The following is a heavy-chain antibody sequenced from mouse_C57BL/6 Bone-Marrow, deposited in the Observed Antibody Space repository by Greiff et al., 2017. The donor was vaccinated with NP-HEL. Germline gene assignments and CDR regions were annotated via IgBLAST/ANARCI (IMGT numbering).Heavy chain of an antibody. CDR1: GYTFTSYW. V-gene: IGHV1-64*01. D-gene: IGHD2-2*01. Sequence: VQLQQPGAELVKPGASVKLSCKASGYTFTSYWMHWVKQRPGQGLEWIGMIHPNSGSTNYNEKFKSKATLTVDKSSSTAYMQLSSLTSEDSAVYYCARWSHGYDGDFDYWGQGTTLTVSS. J-gene: IGHJ2*01. CDR2: IHPNSGST. CDR3: ARWSHGYDGDFDY.